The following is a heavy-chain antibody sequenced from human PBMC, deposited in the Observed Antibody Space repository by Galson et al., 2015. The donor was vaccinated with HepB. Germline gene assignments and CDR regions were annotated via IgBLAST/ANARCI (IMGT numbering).Heavy chain of an antibody. J-gene: IGHJ4*02. CDR3: TRDNGRAVFWTGYCDQ. CDR1: GFTFRDHV. CDR2: IRSNNYGGRT. V-gene: IGHV3-49*03. Sequence: SLRLSCAGSGFTFRDHVMSWFRQAPGKGLEWVGFIRSNNYGGRTEYAASVKGRFTISRDDSKRIAYLQMNSLIMEDTGVYYCTRDNGRAVFWTGYCDQWGQGTLVTVSS. D-gene: IGHD3/OR15-3a*01.